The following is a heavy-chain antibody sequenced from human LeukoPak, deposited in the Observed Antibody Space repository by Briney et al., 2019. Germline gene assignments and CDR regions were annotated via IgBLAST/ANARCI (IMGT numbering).Heavy chain of an antibody. CDR2: INPDGGFT. CDR3: ARIRDGYNDAYDI. D-gene: IGHD5-24*01. V-gene: IGHV1-46*01. CDR1: GYTFSTHW. Sequence: WASLKVSCKTSGYTFSTHWMHWVRQAPGQGLEWMGIINPDGGFTSYAQKFQGRVTVTRDTSTSTVYMELSSLRSEDTAIYYCARIRDGYNDAYDIWGQGTVVTVPS. J-gene: IGHJ3*02.